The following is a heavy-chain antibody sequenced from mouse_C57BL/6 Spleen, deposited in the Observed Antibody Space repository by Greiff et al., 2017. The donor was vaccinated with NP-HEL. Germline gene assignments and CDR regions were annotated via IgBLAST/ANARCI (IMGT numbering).Heavy chain of an antibody. J-gene: IGHJ2*01. Sequence: QVQLQQPGAELVKPGASVKLSCKASGYTFTSYWMHWVKQRPGQGLEWIGMIHPNSGSTNYNEKFKSKATLTVDKSSSTAYMQLSSLTSEDSAVYYCARPGSYDDFGYWGQGTTLTVSS. CDR1: GYTFTSYW. V-gene: IGHV1-64*01. CDR2: IHPNSGST. CDR3: ARPGSYDDFGY. D-gene: IGHD1-1*02.